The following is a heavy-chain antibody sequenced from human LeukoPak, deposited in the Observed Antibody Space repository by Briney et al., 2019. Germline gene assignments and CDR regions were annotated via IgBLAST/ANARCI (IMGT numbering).Heavy chain of an antibody. J-gene: IGHJ4*02. V-gene: IGHV3-23*01. CDR3: AKRMIEAYCGGDCYSSVDY. Sequence: GGSLRLSCAASGFAFSSYATSWVRQAPGKGLEWVSAISGSGGSTYYADSVKGRFTISRDNSKNTLYLQMNSLRAEDTAVYYCAKRMIEAYCGGDCYSSVDYWGQGTLVTVSS. CDR1: GFAFSSYA. CDR2: ISGSGGST. D-gene: IGHD2-21*02.